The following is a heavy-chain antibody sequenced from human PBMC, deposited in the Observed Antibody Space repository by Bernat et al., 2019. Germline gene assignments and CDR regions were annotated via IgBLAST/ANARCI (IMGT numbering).Heavy chain of an antibody. Sequence: QVQLQESGPGLVKPSETLSLTCTVSGDSIKKGGYHWSWIRQHPGKGLEWIGYIYYTGSTRYNSSLGSRVIMSVDTSQNQFSLKLNYVTAADTAVYYCARILWSGYVYFEHWGHGILVTVSS. CDR1: GDSIKKGGYH. D-gene: IGHD3-3*01. V-gene: IGHV4-31*03. J-gene: IGHJ4*01. CDR3: ARILWSGYVYFEH. CDR2: IYYTGST.